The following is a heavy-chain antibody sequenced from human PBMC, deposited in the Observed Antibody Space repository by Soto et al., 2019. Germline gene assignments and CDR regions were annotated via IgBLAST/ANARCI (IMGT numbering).Heavy chain of an antibody. CDR2: IIPIFGTA. D-gene: IGHD6-6*01. V-gene: IGHV1-69*06. J-gene: IGHJ6*02. CDR3: ARAPLIAARYYYYGMDV. CDR1: GGTFSSYA. Sequence: SVKVSCKASGGTFSSYAISWVRQAPGQGLEWMGGIIPIFGTANYAQKFQGRVTITADKSTSTAYMELSSLRSEDTTVYYCARAPLIAARYYYYGMDVWGQGTTVTVSS.